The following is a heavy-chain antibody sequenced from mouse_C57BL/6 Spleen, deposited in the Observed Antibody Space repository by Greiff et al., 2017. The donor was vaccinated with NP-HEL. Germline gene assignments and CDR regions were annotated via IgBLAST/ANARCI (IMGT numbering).Heavy chain of an antibody. Sequence: QVQLQQPGAELVRPGTSVKLSCKASGYTFTSYWMHWVKQRPGQGLEWIGVIDPSDSYTNYNQKFKGKATLTVDTSSSTAYMQLSSLTSEDSAVYYCARSGGYRDYYAMDYWGQGPSVTVSS. CDR1: GYTFTSYW. CDR2: IDPSDSYT. V-gene: IGHV1-59*01. D-gene: IGHD2-2*01. CDR3: ARSGGYRDYYAMDY. J-gene: IGHJ4*01.